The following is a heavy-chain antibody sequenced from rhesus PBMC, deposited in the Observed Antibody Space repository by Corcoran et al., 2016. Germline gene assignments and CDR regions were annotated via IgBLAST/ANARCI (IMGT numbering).Heavy chain of an antibody. D-gene: IGHD3-9*01. J-gene: IGHJ5-2*02. V-gene: IGHV4-65*02. CDR3: TRHPYPYGSWDV. CDR2: IGGTGGDA. Sequence: QVQLQESGPGLMKPSEPLSLTCVVSGDSISRYTWWTWIRHSSGKGLKWIGMIGGTGGDAYYNSSHGSRVTSSRDTAKNQFSLSLKSVTAADTAVYHCTRHPYPYGSWDVWGRGRLVTGSS. CDR1: GDSISRYTW.